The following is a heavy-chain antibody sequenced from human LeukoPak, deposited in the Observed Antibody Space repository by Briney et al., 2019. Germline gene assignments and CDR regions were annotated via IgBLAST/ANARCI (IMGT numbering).Heavy chain of an antibody. CDR1: GFPFSSYG. CDR2: ISGSGGST. CDR3: AKTETRIAAAGVDY. Sequence: GESLRLSCDASGFPFSSYGMSWVRQAPGKGLEWVSAISGSGGSTYYADSVKGRFTISRDNSKNTLYLQMNSLRAEDTAVYYCAKTETRIAAAGVDYWGQGTLVTVSS. V-gene: IGHV3-23*01. D-gene: IGHD6-13*01. J-gene: IGHJ4*02.